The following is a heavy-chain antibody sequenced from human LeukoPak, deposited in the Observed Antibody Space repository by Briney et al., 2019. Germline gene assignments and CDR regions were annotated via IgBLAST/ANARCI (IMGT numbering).Heavy chain of an antibody. CDR1: GFTFSNFE. CDR3: ARERGYNYGYSGYYDQ. V-gene: IGHV3-48*03. J-gene: IGHJ4*02. CDR2: ISTSGAST. D-gene: IGHD5-18*01. Sequence: GGSLRLSCAASGFTFSNFEMNWVRQAPGKGMEWISYISTSGASTYYADSVKGRFTVSRDNAKNSMYIRMDTLRAEDTAVYYCARERGYNYGYSGYYDQWGQGILVTVSS.